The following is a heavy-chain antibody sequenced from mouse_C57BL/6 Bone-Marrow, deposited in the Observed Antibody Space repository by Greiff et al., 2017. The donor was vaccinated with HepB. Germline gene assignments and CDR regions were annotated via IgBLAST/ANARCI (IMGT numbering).Heavy chain of an antibody. Sequence: QVQLQQSGAELVKPGASVKLSCKASGYTFTSYWMHWVKQRPGQGLEWIGMIHPNSGSTNYNEKFKSKATLTVDKSSSTAYMQLSSLTSEDSAVYYCARWEGGYYFYYYAMDYWGQGTSVTVSS. D-gene: IGHD2-3*01. CDR3: ARWEGGYYFYYYAMDY. V-gene: IGHV1-64*01. J-gene: IGHJ4*01. CDR2: IHPNSGST. CDR1: GYTFTSYW.